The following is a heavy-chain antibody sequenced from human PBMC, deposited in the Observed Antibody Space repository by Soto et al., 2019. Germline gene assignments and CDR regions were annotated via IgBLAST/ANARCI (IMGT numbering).Heavy chain of an antibody. V-gene: IGHV3-30*03. D-gene: IGHD2-15*01. Sequence: GGSLRLSCAASGFTFSSYGMHWVRQAPGKGLEWVAVISYDGSNKYYADSVKGRFTISRDNSKNTLYLQMNSLRAEDTAVYYCATTRPQSSYCSGGSCYYFDYWGQGTLVTVSS. CDR1: GFTFSSYG. CDR3: ATTRPQSSYCSGGSCYYFDY. CDR2: ISYDGSNK. J-gene: IGHJ4*02.